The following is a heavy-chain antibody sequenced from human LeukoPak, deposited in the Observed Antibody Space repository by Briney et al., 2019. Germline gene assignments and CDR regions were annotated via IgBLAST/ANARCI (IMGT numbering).Heavy chain of an antibody. V-gene: IGHV4-39*01. Sequence: PSETLSLTCTVSGGSISSSSYYWGWIRQPPGKGLEWIGSIYYSGSTYYNPSLKSRVTISVDTSKNQFSLKLSSVTAADTAVYYCASPSVVTQYYFDYWGPGTLVTVSS. CDR1: GGSISSSSYY. D-gene: IGHD4-23*01. CDR3: ASPSVVTQYYFDY. J-gene: IGHJ4*02. CDR2: IYYSGST.